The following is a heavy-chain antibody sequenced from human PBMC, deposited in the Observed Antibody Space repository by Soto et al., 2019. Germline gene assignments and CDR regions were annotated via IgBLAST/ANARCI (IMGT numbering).Heavy chain of an antibody. J-gene: IGHJ4*02. D-gene: IGHD2-2*01. CDR1: GFTFSTYA. Sequence: GGSLRLSCAASGFTFSTYALSCVRQAPGKGLEWVSAISANGQGIYYADPVRGRFTISRDNSKNTIFLHMDSLRAEDTAVYYCAKDRHYPRDQFHYWGQGTLVTVSS. CDR3: AKDRHYPRDQFHY. CDR2: ISANGQGI. V-gene: IGHV3-23*01.